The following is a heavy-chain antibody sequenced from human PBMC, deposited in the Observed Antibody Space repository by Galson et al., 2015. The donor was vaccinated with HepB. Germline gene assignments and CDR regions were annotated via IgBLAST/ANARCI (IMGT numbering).Heavy chain of an antibody. CDR2: INTNTGNP. Sequence: SVKVSCKASGYTFTNYAINWVRQAPGQGLEWMGWINTNTGNPTYAQGFTGRFVFSFDTSVSTAYLQISSLKAEDTSVYYCARPAGDPTGYFDYWGQGTLVTVSS. CDR1: GYTFTNYA. CDR3: ARPAGDPTGYFDY. D-gene: IGHD2-21*01. V-gene: IGHV7-4-1*02. J-gene: IGHJ4*02.